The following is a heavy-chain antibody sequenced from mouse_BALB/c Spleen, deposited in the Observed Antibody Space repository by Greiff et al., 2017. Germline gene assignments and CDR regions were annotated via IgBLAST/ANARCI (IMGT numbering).Heavy chain of an antibody. J-gene: IGHJ4*01. Sequence: EVQRVESGGGLVQPGGSLKLSCAASGFTFSSYGMSWVRQTPDKRLELVATINSNGGSTYYPDSVKGRFTISRDNAKNTLYLQMSSLKSEDTAMYYCARVVFYAMDYWGQGTSVTVSS. CDR1: GFTFSSYG. CDR2: INSNGGST. V-gene: IGHV5-6-3*01. CDR3: ARVVFYAMDY.